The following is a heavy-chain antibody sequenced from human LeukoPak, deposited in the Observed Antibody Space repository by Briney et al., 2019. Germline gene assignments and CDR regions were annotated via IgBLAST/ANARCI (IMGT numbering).Heavy chain of an antibody. CDR3: ARDIRQQDLFDY. D-gene: IGHD6-13*01. Sequence: PSETLSLTCTVSGGSISSSSYYWGWIRQPPGKGLEWIGSIYYSGSTYYNPSLKSRVTISVDTSKNQFSLKLSSVTAADTAVYYCARDIRQQDLFDYWGQGTLVTVSS. J-gene: IGHJ4*02. V-gene: IGHV4-39*07. CDR1: GGSISSSSYY. CDR2: IYYSGST.